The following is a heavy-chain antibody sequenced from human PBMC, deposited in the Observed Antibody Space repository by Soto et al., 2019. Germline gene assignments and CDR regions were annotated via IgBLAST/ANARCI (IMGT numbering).Heavy chain of an antibody. CDR1: GGSISSGGYY. D-gene: IGHD3-22*01. J-gene: IGHJ3*02. Sequence: QVQLQESGPGLVKPSQTLSLTCTVSGGSISSGGYYWSWIRQHPGKGPEWIGYIYYSGSTYYNPSLKSRVTISVDTSKNQFSLKLSSVTAADTAVYYCARTDSSGYYYPPEAFDIWGQGTMVTVSS. CDR3: ARTDSSGYYYPPEAFDI. V-gene: IGHV4-31*03. CDR2: IYYSGST.